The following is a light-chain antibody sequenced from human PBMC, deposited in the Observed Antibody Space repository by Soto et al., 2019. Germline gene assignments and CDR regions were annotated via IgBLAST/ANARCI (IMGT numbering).Light chain of an antibody. J-gene: IGKJ4*01. V-gene: IGKV2-28*01. CDR1: QSLLHSNGYNY. CDR2: LGS. CDR3: MQALQTPLT. Sequence: DIVMTQSPLSLPVTPGEPASISCRSSQSLLHSNGYNYLDWYLQKPGQSPQLLIYLGSNRASGVPARLTRSGSGTDFTLKIRRVEAEDVGVYYCMQALQTPLTFGGGTKVDIK.